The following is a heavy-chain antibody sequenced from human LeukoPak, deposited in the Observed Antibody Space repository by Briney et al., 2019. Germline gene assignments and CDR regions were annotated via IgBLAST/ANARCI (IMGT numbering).Heavy chain of an antibody. Sequence: GGSLRLSCAASGFTFSTYAMSCVRQAPGKGLEWVSIISGSGDSTNYADSVKGRFTISRDNSKNTLYLQMNSLRDEDTAVYYCAKARSLYREAFDIWGQGTMVTVSS. CDR1: GFTFSTYA. CDR2: ISGSGDST. CDR3: AKARSLYREAFDI. D-gene: IGHD2-2*02. V-gene: IGHV3-23*01. J-gene: IGHJ3*02.